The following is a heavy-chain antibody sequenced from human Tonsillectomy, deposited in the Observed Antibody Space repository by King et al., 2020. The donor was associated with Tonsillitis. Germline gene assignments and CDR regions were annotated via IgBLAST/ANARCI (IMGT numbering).Heavy chain of an antibody. Sequence: QLVQSGAEVKKPGASLKISCKVFGYSFTNYWIGWVRQMPGKGLEWMGIIWPGDSDTRYSPSFQGQVTISVDKSISTAYLQWSSLKASDTAMYYCARSGSYSSLDAFDIWGQGTMVTVSS. CDR1: GYSFTNYW. CDR3: ARSGSYSSLDAFDI. J-gene: IGHJ3*02. CDR2: IWPGDSDT. V-gene: IGHV5-51*03. D-gene: IGHD1-26*01.